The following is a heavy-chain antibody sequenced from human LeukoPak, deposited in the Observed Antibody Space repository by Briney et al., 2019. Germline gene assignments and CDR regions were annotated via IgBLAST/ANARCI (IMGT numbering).Heavy chain of an antibody. CDR1: GGTFTGYY. V-gene: IGHV1-2*06. D-gene: IGHD4-17*01. Sequence: ASEKVSCKASGGTFTGYYMHWVRQAPGQGLEWMGRINPNSGGTNYAQKFQGRVTMTRDTSISTAYMELSSLRSDDTAVYYCATQRNDYGDYFDYWGQGTLVTVSS. CDR2: INPNSGGT. CDR3: ATQRNDYGDYFDY. J-gene: IGHJ4*02.